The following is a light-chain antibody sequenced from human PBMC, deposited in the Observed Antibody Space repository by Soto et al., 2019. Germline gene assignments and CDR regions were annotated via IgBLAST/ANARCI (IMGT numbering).Light chain of an antibody. V-gene: IGKV3-20*01. J-gene: IGKJ1*01. Sequence: EIELTQSPGTLSLSPGERATLSCRASQSVSSSYLAWYQQKPGQAPRLLIYDASNRAIGIPARFSGSGSGTDFTLTINTLEPEDFAVYFCQRYGRSQWTFGQGTKVDI. CDR2: DAS. CDR1: QSVSSSY. CDR3: QRYGRSQWT.